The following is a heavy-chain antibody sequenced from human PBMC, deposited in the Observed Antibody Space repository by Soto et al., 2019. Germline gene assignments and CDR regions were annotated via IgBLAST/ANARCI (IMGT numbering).Heavy chain of an antibody. CDR1: GFTFSNYR. D-gene: IGHD3-16*01. V-gene: IGHV3-74*01. CDR2: INGDGTGT. CDR3: ARAGGGMDY. J-gene: IGHJ4*02. Sequence: EVQLVESGGGLVQPGGSLRLSCAASGFTFSNYRMYWVRQAPGKGLVWVSRINGDGTGTTYADAVKGRFTISRDNAKNTLNLQMNSLRAEDTAVYYRARAGGGMDYWGQGILVTVSS.